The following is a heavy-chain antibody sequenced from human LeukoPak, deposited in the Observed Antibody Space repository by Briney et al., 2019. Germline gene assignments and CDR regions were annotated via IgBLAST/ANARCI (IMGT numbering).Heavy chain of an antibody. J-gene: IGHJ4*02. V-gene: IGHV4-59*01. CDR1: GGSISSYY. CDR3: AREGPGYSGYDPEIGYYFDY. CDR2: IYYSGST. Sequence: SETLSLTCTVSGGSISSYYWSWIRQPPGKGLEWIGYIYYSGSTSYNPSLKSRVTISVDTSKNQFSLKLSSVTAADTAVYYCAREGPGYSGYDPEIGYYFDYWGQGTLVTVSS. D-gene: IGHD5-12*01.